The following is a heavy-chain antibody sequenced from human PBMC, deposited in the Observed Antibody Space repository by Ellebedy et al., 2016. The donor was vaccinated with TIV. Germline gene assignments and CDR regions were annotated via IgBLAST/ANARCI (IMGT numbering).Heavy chain of an antibody. CDR2: IGRDGSEQ. D-gene: IGHD1-26*01. V-gene: IGHV3-7*01. Sequence: GGSLRLSXAASGFTLSNYWMSWVRHTPGKGLQWVTNIGRDGSEQYYVASVEGRFTVSRDNAKNSLYLQMNSLRAEDTAVYYCARDSWDRTVDYWGQGTLVTVSS. CDR3: ARDSWDRTVDY. J-gene: IGHJ4*02. CDR1: GFTLSNYW.